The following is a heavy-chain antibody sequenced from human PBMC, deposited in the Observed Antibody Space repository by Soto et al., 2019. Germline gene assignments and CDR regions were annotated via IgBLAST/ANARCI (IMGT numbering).Heavy chain of an antibody. V-gene: IGHV3-30*18. D-gene: IGHD6-13*01. J-gene: IGHJ4*02. CDR2: ISYDGSNK. CDR1: VFTVSSYG. CDR3: AKDSSDSSSWYEFDY. Sequence: PGGSLRLSGAASVFTVSSYGMHWVRQAPGKGLEWVAVISYDGSNKYYADSVKGRFTISRDNSKNTLYLQMNSLRAEDTAVYYCAKDSSDSSSWYEFDYWGQGTLVTVSS.